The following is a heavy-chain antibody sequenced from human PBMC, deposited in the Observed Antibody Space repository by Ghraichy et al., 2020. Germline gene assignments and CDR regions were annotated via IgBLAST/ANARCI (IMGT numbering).Heavy chain of an antibody. CDR3: ARDPTYYYESRGFYDRVYFDL. V-gene: IGHV3-48*02. D-gene: IGHD3-22*01. CDR2: ISSSSSTI. J-gene: IGHJ2*01. Sequence: GGSLRLSCAASGFTFSSYSMNWVRQAPGKGLEWLSYISSSSSTIHYADSVKGRFTISRDNAKNSLYLQMNSLRDEDTAVYYCARDPTYYYESRGFYDRVYFDLWGRGTLVTVSS. CDR1: GFTFSSYS.